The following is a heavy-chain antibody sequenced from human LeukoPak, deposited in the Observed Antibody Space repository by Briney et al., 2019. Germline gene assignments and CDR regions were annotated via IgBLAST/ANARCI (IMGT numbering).Heavy chain of an antibody. CDR1: RYTLTELS. CDR2: FDPEDGET. V-gene: IGHV1-24*01. J-gene: IGHJ4*02. Sequence: ASVKVSCKVSRYTLTELSMHSVRQAPGKGLEVMGGFDPEDGETIYAQKFQGRVTMTEDTSTDTAYMELSSLRSEDTAVYYCATDLSLEKQWLVFDYWGQGTLVTVSS. D-gene: IGHD6-19*01. CDR3: ATDLSLEKQWLVFDY.